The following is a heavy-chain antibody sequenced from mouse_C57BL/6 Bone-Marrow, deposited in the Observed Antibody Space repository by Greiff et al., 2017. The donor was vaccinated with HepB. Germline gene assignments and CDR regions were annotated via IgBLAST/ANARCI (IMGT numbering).Heavy chain of an antibody. D-gene: IGHD4-1*01. CDR1: GFTFSSYA. J-gene: IGHJ3*01. V-gene: IGHV5-4*01. Sequence: EVQGVESGGGLVKPGGSLKLSCAASGFTFSSYAMSWVRQTPEKRLEWVATISDGGSYTYYPDNVKGRFTISRDNAKNNLYLQMSHLKSEDTAMYYCARDQLTGSRFAYWGQGTLVTVSA. CDR3: ARDQLTGSRFAY. CDR2: ISDGGSYT.